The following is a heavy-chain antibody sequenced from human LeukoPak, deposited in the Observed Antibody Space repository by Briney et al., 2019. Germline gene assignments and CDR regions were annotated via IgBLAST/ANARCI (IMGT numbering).Heavy chain of an antibody. V-gene: IGHV3-30*02. D-gene: IGHD4-11*01. CDR3: AKDGRTTATY. CDR2: IRYDGSNK. CDR1: GFTFSSYG. Sequence: QPGGSLRLSCAASGFTFSSYGMHWVRQAPGKGLEWVAFIRYDGSNKYYVDSVKGRFTISRDNSKNTLYLQMNSLIPEDTAVYYCAKDGRTTATYWGQGTLVTVSS. J-gene: IGHJ4*02.